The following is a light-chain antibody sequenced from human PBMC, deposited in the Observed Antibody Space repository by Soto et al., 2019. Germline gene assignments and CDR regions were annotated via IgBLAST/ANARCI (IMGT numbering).Light chain of an antibody. J-gene: IGLJ2*01. CDR3: SSYTSSSTVV. Sequence: QSALTQPASVSGSPGQSITISCTGTSSDVGGYNYVSWYQHHPGKAPKVMIYEVSNRPSGVSNRFSGSKSGNTASLIISGLQAEDEADYYCSSYTSSSTVVFGGGPSSPS. V-gene: IGLV2-14*01. CDR1: SSDVGGYNY. CDR2: EVS.